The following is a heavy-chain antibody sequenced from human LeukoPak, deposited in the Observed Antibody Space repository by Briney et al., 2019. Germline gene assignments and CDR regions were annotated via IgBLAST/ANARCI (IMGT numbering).Heavy chain of an antibody. D-gene: IGHD3-3*02. V-gene: IGHV1-2*02. CDR3: ARSPFSIFRVVDSAFDI. CDR1: GYTFTGYY. J-gene: IGHJ3*02. CDR2: INPNSGGT. Sequence: ASVKVSCKASGYTFTGYYMHWVRQAPGQGLEWMGWINPNSGGTNYAQKFQGRVTMTRDTSISTAYMELSRLRSDDTAVYYCARSPFSIFRVVDSAFDIWGQGTMVTVSS.